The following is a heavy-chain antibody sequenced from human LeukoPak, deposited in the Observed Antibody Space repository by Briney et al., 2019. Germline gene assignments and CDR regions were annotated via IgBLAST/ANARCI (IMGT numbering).Heavy chain of an antibody. J-gene: IGHJ6*03. V-gene: IGHV4-59*01. CDR1: GGSLSSYY. D-gene: IGHD3-3*01. Sequence: SETLSLTCTVSGGSLSSYYWNWIRQPPGKGLEWIGYIYYSGSTNYNPSLKSRVTISEDTSKNQLSLKLSSVTAADTAVYYCARTYDFWSGGIYYMDVWGEGSTVTVSS. CDR3: ARTYDFWSGGIYYMDV. CDR2: IYYSGST.